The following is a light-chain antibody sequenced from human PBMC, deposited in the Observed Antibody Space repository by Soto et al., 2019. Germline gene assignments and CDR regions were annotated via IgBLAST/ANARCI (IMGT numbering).Light chain of an antibody. Sequence: DIQLTKSASFVSASVGDRVTITCRASDDISSYLAWYQQKPGKASKLLIYSASTLQSGVPSKFSGSGSGTEFTLTISSLQPEDFATYYCQQLNNYPRTFCQGTKV. V-gene: IGKV1-9*01. CDR3: QQLNNYPRT. J-gene: IGKJ1*01. CDR2: SAS. CDR1: DDISSY.